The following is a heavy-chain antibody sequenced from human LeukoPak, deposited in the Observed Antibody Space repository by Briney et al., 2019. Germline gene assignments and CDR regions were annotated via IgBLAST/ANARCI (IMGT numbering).Heavy chain of an antibody. CDR2: ISSSGSTI. Sequence: GGSLRLSRAASGFTFSSYEMNWVRQAPGKGLEWVSYISSSGSTIYYADSVKGRFTISRDNAKNSLYLQMNSLRAEDTAVYYCARVPRRRNGDHATLEDYWGQGTLVTVSS. CDR3: ARVPRRRNGDHATLEDY. J-gene: IGHJ4*02. V-gene: IGHV3-48*03. D-gene: IGHD4-17*01. CDR1: GFTFSSYE.